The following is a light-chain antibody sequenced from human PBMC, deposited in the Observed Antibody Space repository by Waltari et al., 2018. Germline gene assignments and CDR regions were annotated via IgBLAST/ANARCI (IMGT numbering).Light chain of an antibody. V-gene: IGKV3-20*01. CDR1: QSVGRAF. Sequence: EIVFTQSPGTLALSPVERATRSCRASQSVGRAFAWYQQKPGQAPRLLIYDASSRATGISDKFSGSGSGTDFSLTISRVEPEDFAVYFCQMYVRLPVTFGQGTKVEVK. CDR3: QMYVRLPVT. J-gene: IGKJ1*01. CDR2: DAS.